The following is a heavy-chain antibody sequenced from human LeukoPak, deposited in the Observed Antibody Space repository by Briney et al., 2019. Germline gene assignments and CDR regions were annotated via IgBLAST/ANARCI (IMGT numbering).Heavy chain of an antibody. Sequence: GSLRLSCAASGFTFSSYWMHWVRQAPGKGLVWVSRINSDGSSTSYADSVKGRFTISRDNAKNTLYLQMNSLRAEDTAVYYCARERYSSATVFDYWGQGTLVTVSS. V-gene: IGHV3-74*01. CDR2: INSDGSST. CDR1: GFTFSSYW. D-gene: IGHD6-19*01. CDR3: ARERYSSATVFDY. J-gene: IGHJ4*02.